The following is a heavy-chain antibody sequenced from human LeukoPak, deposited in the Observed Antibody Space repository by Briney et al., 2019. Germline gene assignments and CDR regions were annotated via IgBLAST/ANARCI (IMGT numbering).Heavy chain of an antibody. CDR1: TFTFNSHW. CDR3: ARDGGWYLDY. V-gene: IGHV3-7*05. D-gene: IGHD6-19*01. Sequence: GGSLRLSCAASTFTFNSHWMSWVRQAPGKGLEWVANINQDGSDNYYVDSVKGRFTISRDNAKNSLHLRMNSLRAEDTAVYYCARDGGWYLDYWGQGTLVTVSS. J-gene: IGHJ4*02. CDR2: INQDGSDN.